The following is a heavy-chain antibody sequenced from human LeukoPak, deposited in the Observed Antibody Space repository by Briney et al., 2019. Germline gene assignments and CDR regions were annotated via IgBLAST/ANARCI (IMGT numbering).Heavy chain of an antibody. D-gene: IGHD3-10*01. J-gene: IGHJ4*02. CDR1: GFTFTSYD. CDR3: ARGYYYGSGSYRDGLDDY. CDR2: MNPNSSNT. V-gene: IGHV1-8*01. Sequence: GASVKVSCEASGFTFTSYDINWVRQATGHGLEWLGGMNPNSSNTGYAQKFQGRVTMTRNTSISTAYMELSSLRSEDTAVYYCARGYYYGSGSYRDGLDDYWGQGTLVTVSS.